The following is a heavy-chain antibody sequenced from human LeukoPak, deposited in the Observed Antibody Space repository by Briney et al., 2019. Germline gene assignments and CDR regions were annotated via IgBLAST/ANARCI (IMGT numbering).Heavy chain of an antibody. J-gene: IGHJ5*02. CDR1: GFTFSSYE. CDR3: AGDRPGTTYGFAH. Sequence: GGSLRLSCAASGFTFSSYEMNWVRQAPGKGLEWISHISNSGNTIYYADSVKGRFTISRDNAEESVYLQMNSLRAEDTAVYYCAGDRPGTTYGFAHWSQGTQVTVSS. CDR2: ISNSGNTI. D-gene: IGHD1-14*01. V-gene: IGHV3-48*03.